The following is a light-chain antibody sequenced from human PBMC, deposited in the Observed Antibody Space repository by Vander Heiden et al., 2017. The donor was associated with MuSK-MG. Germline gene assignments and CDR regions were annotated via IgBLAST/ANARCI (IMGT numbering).Light chain of an antibody. CDR1: QSVSSNY. CDR3: QQDGSAPLT. Sequence: EIVLTQSPGTLSLSPGERATLSCRASQSVSSNYVAWYQQKPGQAPRLLIYHASSRATGIPDRFSGSGSGTDFTLTISRLEPEDFAVYYCQQDGSAPLTFGGGTKVEIK. CDR2: HAS. J-gene: IGKJ4*01. V-gene: IGKV3-20*01.